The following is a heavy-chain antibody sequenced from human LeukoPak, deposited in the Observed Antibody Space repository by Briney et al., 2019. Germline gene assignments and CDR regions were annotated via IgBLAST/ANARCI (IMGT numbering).Heavy chain of an antibody. J-gene: IGHJ4*02. CDR2: LNPNSGGT. CDR1: GYTFTGYY. V-gene: IGHV1-2*02. CDR3: ARDSYDFWSGYPPSPFDY. D-gene: IGHD3-3*01. Sequence: GASVKVSCKASGYTFTGYYMHWVRQAPGQGLEWMGWLNPNSGGTNYAQKLQGGVTMTRDTSISTAYMELSSLRSEDTAVYYCARDSYDFWSGYPPSPFDYWGQGTLVTVSS.